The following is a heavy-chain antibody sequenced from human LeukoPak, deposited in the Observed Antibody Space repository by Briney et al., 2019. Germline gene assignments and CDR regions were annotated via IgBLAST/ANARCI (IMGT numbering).Heavy chain of an antibody. CDR3: AREKDIVVVVAATREDAFDI. CDR2: IYTSGST. J-gene: IGHJ3*02. V-gene: IGHV4-4*07. D-gene: IGHD2-15*01. Sequence: SETLSLACTVSGGSISSYYWSWIRQPAGKGLEWIGRIYTSGSTNYNPSLKSRVTMSVDTSENQFSLKLSSVTAADTAVYYCAREKDIVVVVAATREDAFDIWGQGTMVTVSS. CDR1: GGSISSYY.